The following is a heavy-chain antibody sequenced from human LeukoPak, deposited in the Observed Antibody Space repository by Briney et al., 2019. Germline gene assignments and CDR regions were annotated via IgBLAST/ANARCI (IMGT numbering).Heavy chain of an antibody. Sequence: PGRSLRLSCAASGFTFSSYGMHWVRQAPGKGLEWVAVISYDGSNKDYRDSVKGRFTISRDNPKNTLYLQMNSLRAEDTAVYYCARSLTAFSYRQYAFNLWGQGTMVTVSS. V-gene: IGHV3-30*03. CDR3: ARSLTAFSYRQYAFNL. D-gene: IGHD5-18*01. CDR1: GFTFSSYG. CDR2: ISYDGSNK. J-gene: IGHJ3*01.